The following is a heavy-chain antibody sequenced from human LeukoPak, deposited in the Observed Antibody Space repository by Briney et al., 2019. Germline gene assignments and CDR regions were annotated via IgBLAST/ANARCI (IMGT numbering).Heavy chain of an antibody. CDR2: INPNSGDT. D-gene: IGHD3-22*01. J-gene: IGHJ4*02. CDR1: GYTFTGYY. Sequence: ASVKVSCKASGYTFTGYYLHWVRQAPGQGLEWMGWINPNSGDTNFAQKFQGRVTMTRDTSISTAYMELSRLRSDDTAVYYCAREGSSGYYFLYWGQGTLATVSS. CDR3: AREGSSGYYFLY. V-gene: IGHV1-2*02.